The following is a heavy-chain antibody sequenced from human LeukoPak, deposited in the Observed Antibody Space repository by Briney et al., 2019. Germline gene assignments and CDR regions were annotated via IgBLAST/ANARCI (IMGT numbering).Heavy chain of an antibody. CDR3: AKEREAYCSGGSCYGSDKLFPADY. D-gene: IGHD2-15*01. CDR2: ISGTGGST. V-gene: IGHV3-23*01. Sequence: PGGSLRLSCAASGFTFSSYSMNWVRQAPGKGLEWVSSISGTGGSTFYADSVKGRFTISRDNSKNTLYLQMNSLRAEDTAIYYCAKEREAYCSGGSCYGSDKLFPADYWGQGTLVTVSS. CDR1: GFTFSSYS. J-gene: IGHJ4*02.